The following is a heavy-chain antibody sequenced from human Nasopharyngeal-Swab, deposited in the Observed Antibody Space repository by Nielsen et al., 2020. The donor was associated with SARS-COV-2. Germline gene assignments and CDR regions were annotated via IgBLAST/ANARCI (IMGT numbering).Heavy chain of an antibody. CDR2: IWYDGSNK. CDR1: GFTFSSYG. CDR3: ASSGELEAAVGY. D-gene: IGHD3-10*01. J-gene: IGHJ4*02. V-gene: IGHV3-33*01. Sequence: GESLKISCAASGFTFSSYGMHWVRQAPGKGLEWVAAIWYDGSNKYYADSVKGRFTISRDNSKNTLYLQMNSLRAEDTAVYYCASSGELEAAVGYWGQGTLVTVSS.